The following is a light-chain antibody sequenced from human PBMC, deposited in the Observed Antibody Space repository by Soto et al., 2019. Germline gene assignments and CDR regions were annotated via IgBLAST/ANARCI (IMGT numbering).Light chain of an antibody. CDR2: EVT. Sequence: QSVLTQPASVSGSLGQSITISCTGTSSDVGTYNYVSWYQHHPGKAPRLMIYEVTNRPSGVSNRFSGSKSGNTASLTISGLQAEDEADYYCSSYSTSSILYVFGTGTKLTVL. V-gene: IGLV2-14*01. J-gene: IGLJ1*01. CDR1: SSDVGTYNY. CDR3: SSYSTSSILYV.